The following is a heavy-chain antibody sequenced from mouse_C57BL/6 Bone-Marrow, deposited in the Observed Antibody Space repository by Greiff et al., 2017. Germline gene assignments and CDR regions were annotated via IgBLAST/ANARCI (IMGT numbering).Heavy chain of an antibody. Sequence: EVQLQQSGGGLVKPGGSLKLSCAASGFTFSNYGMHWVRQAPEKGLEWVAYISSGSSTIYYADTVKGRFTISRDNAKNTLFLQMTSLRSEDTAMYYCARDYGSSYVHYWGQGTTRTVSS. CDR3: ARDYGSSYVHY. D-gene: IGHD1-1*01. V-gene: IGHV5-17*01. J-gene: IGHJ2*01. CDR1: GFTFSNYG. CDR2: ISSGSSTI.